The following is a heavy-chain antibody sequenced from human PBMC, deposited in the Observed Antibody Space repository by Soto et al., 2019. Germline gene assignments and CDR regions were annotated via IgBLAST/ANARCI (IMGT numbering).Heavy chain of an antibody. CDR3: ARPKGTYSSGYYYFDF. CDR2: IIPLFGTA. D-gene: IGHD6-19*01. J-gene: IGHJ4*02. Sequence: QVQLEQSGAEVKQPGSSVKVSCKTSGGTFSTYAINWVRQAPGQGLEWMGAIIPLFGTADYSQKFQGRVTITADESTSTASMELSSLRSDDTAVYFCARPKGTYSSGYYYFDFWGQGTLVTVSS. CDR1: GGTFSTYA. V-gene: IGHV1-69*01.